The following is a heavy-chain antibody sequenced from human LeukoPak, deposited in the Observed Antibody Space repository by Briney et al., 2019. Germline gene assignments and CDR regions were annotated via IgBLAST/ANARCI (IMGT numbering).Heavy chain of an antibody. CDR3: ARRGYSYGSDY. V-gene: IGHV3-48*03. CDR1: GFTFSSYE. Sequence: GGSLRLSCAASGFTFSSYEMNWVRQAPGKGLGWVSYISSSGSTIYYADSVKGRFTISRDNAKNSLYLQMNSLRAEDTAVYYCARRGYSYGSDYWGQGTLVTVSS. J-gene: IGHJ4*02. D-gene: IGHD5-18*01. CDR2: ISSSGSTI.